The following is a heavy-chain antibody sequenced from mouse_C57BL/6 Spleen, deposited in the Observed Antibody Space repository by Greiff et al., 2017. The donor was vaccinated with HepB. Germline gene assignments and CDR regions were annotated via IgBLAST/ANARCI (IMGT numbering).Heavy chain of an antibody. D-gene: IGHD1-1*01. V-gene: IGHV1-55*01. CDR2: IYPGSGST. J-gene: IGHJ3*01. CDR3: DREDTTVVSTPFAY. CDR1: GYTFTSYW. Sequence: VQLQQPGAELVKPGASVKMSCKASGYTFTSYWITWVKQRPGQGLEWMGYIYPGSGSTNYNEKFKSKATLTVDTSSSSAYMQLSSLTSEDAAVYYCDREDTTVVSTPFAYWGKGTLVTVSA.